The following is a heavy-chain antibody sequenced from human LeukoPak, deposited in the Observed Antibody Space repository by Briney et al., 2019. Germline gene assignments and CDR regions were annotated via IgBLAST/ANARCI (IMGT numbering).Heavy chain of an antibody. CDR1: GGSISSSSYY. CDR2: INHSGST. V-gene: IGHV4-39*07. J-gene: IGHJ5*02. D-gene: IGHD3/OR15-3a*01. CDR3: ASSESGLNYNWFDP. Sequence: PSETLSLTCTVSGGSISSSSYYWSWIRQPPGKGLEWIGEINHSGSTNYNPSLKSRVTISVDTSKNQFSLKLSSVTAADTAVYYCASSESGLNYNWFDPWGQGTLVTVSS.